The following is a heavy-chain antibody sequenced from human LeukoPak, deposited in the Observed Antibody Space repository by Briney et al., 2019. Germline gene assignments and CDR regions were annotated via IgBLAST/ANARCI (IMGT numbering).Heavy chain of an antibody. V-gene: IGHV4-59*01. CDR3: AMGGYYDSSGYPLLYY. D-gene: IGHD3-22*01. J-gene: IGHJ4*02. CDR1: GGSISSYY. Sequence: PSETLSLICTVSGGSISSYYWSWIRQPPGKGLEWIGYIYYSGSTNYNPSLKSRVTISVDTSKNQFSLKLSSVTAADTAVYYCAMGGYYDSSGYPLLYYWGQRTLVTVSS. CDR2: IYYSGST.